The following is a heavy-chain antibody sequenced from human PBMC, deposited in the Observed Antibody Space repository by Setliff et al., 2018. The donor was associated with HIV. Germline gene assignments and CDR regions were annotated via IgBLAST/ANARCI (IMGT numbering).Heavy chain of an antibody. CDR2: ISSDGGST. Sequence: GGSLRLSCAASGFTFSSYAMHWVRQAPGRGLEYVSAISSDGGSTYYANSVKGRFTISRDNSKNTLYLQMGGLRAEDMAVYYCARVPTVIYYYYMDVWGKGTTVTVSS. J-gene: IGHJ6*03. CDR1: GFTFSSYA. CDR3: ARVPTVIYYYYMDV. D-gene: IGHD2-21*01. V-gene: IGHV3-64*01.